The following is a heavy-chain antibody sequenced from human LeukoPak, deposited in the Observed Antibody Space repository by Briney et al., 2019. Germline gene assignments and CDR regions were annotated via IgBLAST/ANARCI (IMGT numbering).Heavy chain of an antibody. D-gene: IGHD2-8*02. J-gene: IGHJ3*02. CDR1: GYSFTNYW. Sequence: GESLKISCKGFGYSFTNYWIGCVRQMPGKGLEWMGIIYPDYSETTYSPSFQGQVTMSVDKSINTAYLQWNSLRASDTAMYYCARHTDGNDSDAFDIWGQGTMVAVSS. V-gene: IGHV5-51*01. CDR3: ARHTDGNDSDAFDI. CDR2: IYPDYSET.